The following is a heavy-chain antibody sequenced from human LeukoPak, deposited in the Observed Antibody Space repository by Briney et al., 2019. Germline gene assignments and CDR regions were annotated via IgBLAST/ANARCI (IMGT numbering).Heavy chain of an antibody. Sequence: GGSLRLSCAASGFTFGSYAMSWVRQAPGKGLEWVSAISGSGGSTYYADSVKGRFTISGDNSKNTLYLQMNSLRAEDTAVYYCARAPTRYYGMDVWGQGTTAAVSS. CDR3: ARAPTRYYGMDV. V-gene: IGHV3-23*01. CDR2: ISGSGGST. CDR1: GFTFGSYA. J-gene: IGHJ6*02.